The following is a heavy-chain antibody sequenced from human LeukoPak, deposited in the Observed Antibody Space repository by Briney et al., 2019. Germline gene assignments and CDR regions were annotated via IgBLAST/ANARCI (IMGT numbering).Heavy chain of an antibody. V-gene: IGHV3-21*04. Sequence: GGSLRLSCAASGFTVSSNYMSWVRQAPGKGLEWVSSISSSSSYIYYADSVKGRFTISRDNAKNSLYLQMNSLRAEDTAVYYCAKKGYYDGSGYYMYYFDHWGQGTLVTVSS. CDR2: ISSSSSYI. CDR1: GFTVSSNY. D-gene: IGHD3-22*01. CDR3: AKKGYYDGSGYYMYYFDH. J-gene: IGHJ4*02.